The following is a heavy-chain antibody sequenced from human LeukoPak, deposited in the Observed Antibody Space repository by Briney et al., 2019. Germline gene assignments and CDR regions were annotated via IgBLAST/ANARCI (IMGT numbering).Heavy chain of an antibody. CDR3: ARVRGWGYGYGWPFDY. CDR2: INHSGST. D-gene: IGHD5-18*01. CDR1: GGSFSGYY. Sequence: PSETLSLTCAVYGGSFSGYYWSWIRQPPGKGLEWIGEINHSGSTNYNPSLKSRVTISVDTSKNQFSLKLSSVTAADTAVYYCARVRGWGYGYGWPFDYWGQGTPVTVSS. V-gene: IGHV4-34*01. J-gene: IGHJ4*02.